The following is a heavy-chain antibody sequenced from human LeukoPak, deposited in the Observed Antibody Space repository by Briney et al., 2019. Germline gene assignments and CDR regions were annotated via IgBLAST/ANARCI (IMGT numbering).Heavy chain of an antibody. Sequence: GYIYYSGSTYYNPSLKSRVTISVDTSKNQFSLKLSSVTAADTAVYYCATSKGVQLWSFDYWGQGTLVTVSS. CDR2: IYYSGST. J-gene: IGHJ4*02. V-gene: IGHV4-31*02. CDR3: ATSKGVQLWSFDY. D-gene: IGHD5-18*01.